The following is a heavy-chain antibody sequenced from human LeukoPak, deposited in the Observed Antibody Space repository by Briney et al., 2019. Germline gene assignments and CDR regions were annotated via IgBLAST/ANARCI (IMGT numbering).Heavy chain of an antibody. CDR1: GFTVSSNY. Sequence: PGGSLRLSCAASGFTVSSNYMSWVRQAPGKGLEWVSVIYSGGSTYYADSVKGRFTISRDNSKNTLYLQMNSLRAEDTAVYYCASYFSIVGVNKDAFDIWGQGTMVTVSS. J-gene: IGHJ3*02. D-gene: IGHD1-26*01. CDR3: ASYFSIVGVNKDAFDI. V-gene: IGHV3-66*01. CDR2: IYSGGST.